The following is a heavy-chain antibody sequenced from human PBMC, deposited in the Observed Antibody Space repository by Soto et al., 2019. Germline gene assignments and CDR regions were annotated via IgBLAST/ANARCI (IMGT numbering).Heavy chain of an antibody. V-gene: IGHV4-59*01. CDR1: GGSISSYY. J-gene: IGHJ6*02. D-gene: IGHD2-2*01. CDR3: ARTSQYALYGMDV. Sequence: SETLSLTCTVSGGSISSYYWSWNRQPPGKGLEWIGYIYYSGSTNYNPSLKSRVTISVDTSKNQFSLKLSSVTAADTAVYYCARTSQYALYGMDVWGQGTTVTVSS. CDR2: IYYSGST.